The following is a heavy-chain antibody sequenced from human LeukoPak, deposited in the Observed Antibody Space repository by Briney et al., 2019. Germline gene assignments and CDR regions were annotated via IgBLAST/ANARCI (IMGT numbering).Heavy chain of an antibody. J-gene: IGHJ4*02. CDR3: VRDLWGFDY. CDR1: GFTFNTLA. V-gene: IGHV3-64D*06. CDR2: IGHGGSDT. D-gene: IGHD3-16*01. Sequence: PGGSLRLSCSVSGFTFNTLAMHWVRQAPGKRLEYVSFIGHGGSDTYYADSVKGRFIVSRDNSIDTMYLQMSGLTIEDTAVYYCVRDLWGFDYWGQGTPVTVSP.